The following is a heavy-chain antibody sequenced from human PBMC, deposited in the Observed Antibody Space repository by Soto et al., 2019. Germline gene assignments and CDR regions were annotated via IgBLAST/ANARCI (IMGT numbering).Heavy chain of an antibody. J-gene: IGHJ5*02. V-gene: IGHV1-69*01. CDR1: GATFSSYA. CDR2: IIPIFGTA. CDR3: ARDDSTAMATIYPLIS. D-gene: IGHD5-12*01. Sequence: QVQLVQSGAEVKKPGSSVKVSCKASGATFSSYAISWVRQAPGQGLEWMGGIIPIFGTANSAQKFQGRVTITADESTSTAYMELSSLRSEDTAVYYCARDDSTAMATIYPLISWGQGTLVTVSS.